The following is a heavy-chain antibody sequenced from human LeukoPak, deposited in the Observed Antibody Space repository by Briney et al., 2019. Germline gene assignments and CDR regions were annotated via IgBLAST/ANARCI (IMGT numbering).Heavy chain of an antibody. CDR1: GYSFRSYW. J-gene: IGHJ4*01. CDR3: ARKSMGNDFDY. D-gene: IGHD4-23*01. CDR2: IDPRDSYT. V-gene: IGHV5-10-1*01. Sequence: GESLKISCQASGYSFRSYWISWVRQMPGKGLEWMGRIDPRDSYTNYSPSFQGHVTISADKSISTAYLQWSSLKASDTAMYYCARKSMGNDFDYWGQGTLVTVSS.